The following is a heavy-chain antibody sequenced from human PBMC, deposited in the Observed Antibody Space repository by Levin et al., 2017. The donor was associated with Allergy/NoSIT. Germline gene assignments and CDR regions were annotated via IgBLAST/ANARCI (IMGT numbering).Heavy chain of an antibody. Sequence: PGGSLRLSCAASGFDVDDYAMHWVRQAPGKGLEWVSGISWNSGSLDYADSVKGRFTISRARAKNSVHLQMNSLRAEDTALYYCAKEAGGANYFNHWGQGTLVTVSS. CDR1: GFDVDDYA. CDR3: AKEAGGANYFNH. J-gene: IGHJ4*02. D-gene: IGHD3-16*01. CDR2: ISWNSGSL. V-gene: IGHV3-9*01.